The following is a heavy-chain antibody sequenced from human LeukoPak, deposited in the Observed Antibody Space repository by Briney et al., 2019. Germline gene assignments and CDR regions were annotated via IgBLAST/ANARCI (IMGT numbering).Heavy chain of an antibody. V-gene: IGHV4-59*01. J-gene: IGHJ4*02. D-gene: IGHD2-2*01. CDR3: AKVGYQLLSWSDRDLPVPDY. Sequence: SETLSLTCTVAGRSISSYYWSWIRQPPGKGLEWIGYIYYSGSTNYNPSLKSRVTISVDTSKNQFSLKLSSVTAADTAVYYCAKVGYQLLSWSDRDLPVPDYWGQGTLVTVSS. CDR1: GRSISSYY. CDR2: IYYSGST.